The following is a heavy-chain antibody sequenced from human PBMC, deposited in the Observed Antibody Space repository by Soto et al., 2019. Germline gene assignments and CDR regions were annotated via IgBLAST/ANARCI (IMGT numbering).Heavy chain of an antibody. D-gene: IGHD1-1*01. CDR3: ARGATTRILNWFDP. J-gene: IGHJ5*02. V-gene: IGHV4-59*01. CDR2: IYYSGGT. CDR1: GGSISGYY. Sequence: SETLSLTCTVSGGSISGYYWHWIRQPPGKGLEWIGYIYYSGGTNYNPSLKSRVTISVDTSRNQFSLKLSSVTAADTAVYYCARGATTRILNWFDPWGQGTLVTVSS.